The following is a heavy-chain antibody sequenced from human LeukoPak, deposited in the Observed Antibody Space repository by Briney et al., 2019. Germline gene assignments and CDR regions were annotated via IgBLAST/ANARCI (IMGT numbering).Heavy chain of an antibody. Sequence: SETLSLTCAVYGGSFSGYYWGWIRQPPGKGLEWIGEINHSGSTNYNPSLKSRVTISVDTSKNQFSLKLSSVTAADTAVYYCARQEVVVVPEGAFDIWGQGTMVTVSS. CDR2: INHSGST. J-gene: IGHJ3*02. CDR1: GGSFSGYY. CDR3: ARQEVVVVPEGAFDI. V-gene: IGHV4-34*01. D-gene: IGHD2-2*01.